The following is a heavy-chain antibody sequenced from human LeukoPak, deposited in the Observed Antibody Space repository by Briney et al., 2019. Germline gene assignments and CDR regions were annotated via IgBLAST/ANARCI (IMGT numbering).Heavy chain of an antibody. Sequence: PGGSLRLSCAASGFTFSSYSMNWVRQAPGKGLEWVSSISSSSSYIYYADSVKGRFTISRDNAKNSLYLQMNSLRAEDTAVYYCAKEAYDPYGSGSYADYWGQGTLVTVSS. V-gene: IGHV3-21*01. CDR2: ISSSSSYI. D-gene: IGHD3-10*01. J-gene: IGHJ4*02. CDR1: GFTFSSYS. CDR3: AKEAYDPYGSGSYADY.